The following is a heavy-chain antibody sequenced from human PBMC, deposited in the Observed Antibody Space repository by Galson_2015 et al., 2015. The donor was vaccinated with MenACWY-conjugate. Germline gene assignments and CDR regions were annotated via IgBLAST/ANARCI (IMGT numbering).Heavy chain of an antibody. CDR1: GFTFGSYW. V-gene: IGHV3-74*01. Sequence: SLRLSCAASGFTFGSYWMHWVRQVPGKGLVWVSRIDRAGSSTTYADSVKGRCTISRDNAKNTLYLQMNSLRAEDTAVYYCARDRKGPTVSLPSHWFDPWGQGTQVIGSS. J-gene: IGHJ5*02. D-gene: IGHD4-11*01. CDR3: ARDRKGPTVSLPSHWFDP. CDR2: IDRAGSST.